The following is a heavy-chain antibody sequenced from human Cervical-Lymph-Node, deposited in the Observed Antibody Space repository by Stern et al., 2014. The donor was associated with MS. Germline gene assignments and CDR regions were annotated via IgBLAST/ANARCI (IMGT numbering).Heavy chain of an antibody. V-gene: IGHV1-3*01. D-gene: IGHD2/OR15-2a*01. CDR2: INGGNDNT. CDR3: ARSIEYTYYSYGLDV. J-gene: IGHJ6*02. Sequence: QVQLVQSGAALKKPGASVKVSCKASGYAFSSYAIHWVRQAPGQSLEWMGWINGGNDNTKYSQKFQGRVSFTRDTAARNADMELSSLRSEDTAVYDCARSIEYTYYSYGLDVWGQGTTVTVSS. CDR1: GYAFSSYA.